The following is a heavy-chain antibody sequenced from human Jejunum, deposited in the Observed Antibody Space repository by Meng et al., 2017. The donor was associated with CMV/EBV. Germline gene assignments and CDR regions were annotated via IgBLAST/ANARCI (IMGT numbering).Heavy chain of an antibody. J-gene: IGHJ3*02. Sequence: MNWVRQAPGTGLEWVSYISSSGSTIYYADSVKGRFTISRDNAKNSLYLQMNSLRAEDTAVYYCARRGRWYYDSSGYYYGNADAFDIWGQGTMVTVSS. D-gene: IGHD3-22*01. CDR2: ISSSGSTI. V-gene: IGHV3-48*03. CDR3: ARRGRWYYDSSGYYYGNADAFDI.